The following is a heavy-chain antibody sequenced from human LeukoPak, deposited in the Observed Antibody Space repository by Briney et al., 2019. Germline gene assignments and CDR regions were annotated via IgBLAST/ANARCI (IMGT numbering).Heavy chain of an antibody. CDR1: GGTFSSYA. Sequence: ASVKASCKASGGTFSSYAISWVRQAPGQGLEWMGGIIPIFGTANYAQKFQGRVTVTADESTSTAYMGLSSLRSEDTAVYYCARYYCTNGVCYPQWGQGTLVTVSS. CDR2: IIPIFGTA. J-gene: IGHJ4*02. V-gene: IGHV1-69*13. CDR3: ARYYCTNGVCYPQ. D-gene: IGHD2-8*01.